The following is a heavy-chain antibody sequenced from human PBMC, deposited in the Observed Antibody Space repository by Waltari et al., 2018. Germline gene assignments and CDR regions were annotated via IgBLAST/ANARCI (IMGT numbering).Heavy chain of an antibody. D-gene: IGHD1-7*01. Sequence: QVQLVQSGAEVKKPGASVKVSCKASGYTFTGYYMHWVRQAPGQGLEWMGWINPNSGGKNYAQKFQVRVTRTRDTSISTAYMELSRLRSDDTAVYYCASEDWNYGPHAFDIWGQGTMVTVSS. J-gene: IGHJ3*02. V-gene: IGHV1-2*02. CDR1: GYTFTGYY. CDR2: INPNSGGK. CDR3: ASEDWNYGPHAFDI.